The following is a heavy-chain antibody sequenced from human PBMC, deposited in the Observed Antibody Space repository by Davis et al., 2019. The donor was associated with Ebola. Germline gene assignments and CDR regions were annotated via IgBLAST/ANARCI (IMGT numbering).Heavy chain of an antibody. D-gene: IGHD1-26*01. CDR2: INPNSGGT. CDR1: GYTFTGYY. Sequence: ASVKVSCKASGYTFTGYYMHWVRQAPGQGLEWMGWINPNSGGTNYAQKFQGRVTMTRDTSISTAYMELSRLRSDDTAVYYCARGSGVGAHYFDYWGQGTLVTVSS. V-gene: IGHV1-2*02. CDR3: ARGSGVGAHYFDY. J-gene: IGHJ4*02.